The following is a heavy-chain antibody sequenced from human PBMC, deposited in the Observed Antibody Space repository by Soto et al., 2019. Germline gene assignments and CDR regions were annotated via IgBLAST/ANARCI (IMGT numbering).Heavy chain of an antibody. CDR1: GFTFSDYY. D-gene: IGHD6-6*01. CDR2: IDSRGRTI. J-gene: IGHJ4*02. Sequence: QVQLVESGGALVKPGGSLRLSCAASGFTFSDYYMSWIRQAPGKGLEWVSYIDSRGRTISYADSVKGRFTISRDDAKNPLYLKMNSLRAENTAVYSCPSQAARNDFDYWAREPWSPSPQ. V-gene: IGHV3-11*01. CDR3: PSQAARNDFDY.